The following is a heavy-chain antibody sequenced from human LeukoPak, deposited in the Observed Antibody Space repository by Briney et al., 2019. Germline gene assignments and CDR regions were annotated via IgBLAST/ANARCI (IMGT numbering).Heavy chain of an antibody. D-gene: IGHD6-25*01. CDR3: ASVVGGYYPPVEAFDV. V-gene: IGHV3-74*01. J-gene: IGHJ3*01. CDR1: GFTFSHFW. Sequence: GGSLRLSCAASGFTFSHFWMHWVRQAPGKGLVWVSRINSDGRSTSYADPVKGRFTISRDNAKNTLYLQMNSLRAEDKALYYCASVVGGYYPPVEAFDVWGQGTMVTVSS. CDR2: INSDGRST.